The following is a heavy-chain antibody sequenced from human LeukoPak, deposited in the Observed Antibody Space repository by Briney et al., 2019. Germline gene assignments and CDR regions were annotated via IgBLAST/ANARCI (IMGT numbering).Heavy chain of an antibody. D-gene: IGHD3-10*02. CDR2: IYYSGSA. CDR3: ARGKGYYGRGWFDP. J-gene: IGHJ5*02. CDR1: GGSISSGDYY. Sequence: SETLSLTCTVSGGSISSGDYYWSWIRQPPGKGLEWIGYIYYSGSAYYNPSLKSRVTISVDTSKNQFSLKLSSVTAADTAVYYCARGKGYYGRGWFDPWGQGTLVTVSS. V-gene: IGHV4-30-4*08.